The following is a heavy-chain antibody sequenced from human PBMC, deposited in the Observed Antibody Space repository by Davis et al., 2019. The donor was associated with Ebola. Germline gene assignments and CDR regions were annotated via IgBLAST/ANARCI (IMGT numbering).Heavy chain of an antibody. CDR2: ISSSSSYI. Sequence: GESLSLSCAASGFTFSSYSMNWVRQAPGKGLEWVSSISSSSSYIYYADSVKGQFTVSRDNSKNTLYLQMNSLRPEDTAVYYCARDSDDYSFDYWGQGTLVTVSS. CDR1: GFTFSSYS. D-gene: IGHD4-11*01. J-gene: IGHJ4*02. V-gene: IGHV3-21*01. CDR3: ARDSDDYSFDY.